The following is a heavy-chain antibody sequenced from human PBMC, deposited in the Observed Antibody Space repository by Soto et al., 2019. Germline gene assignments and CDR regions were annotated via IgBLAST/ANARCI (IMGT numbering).Heavy chain of an antibody. CDR3: AKGRAPFLGRGMYV. CDR1: GFTFSSYA. V-gene: IGHV3-23*01. Sequence: SLRLSCAASGFTFSSYAMSWVRQAAGKGLEWVSDISDSGGTTYYADSVKGRFTISRDSSKNTLYLQMNSLRAEDTAVYYCAKGRAPFLGRGMYVWGQGTTVTVSS. CDR2: ISDSGGTT. J-gene: IGHJ6*02.